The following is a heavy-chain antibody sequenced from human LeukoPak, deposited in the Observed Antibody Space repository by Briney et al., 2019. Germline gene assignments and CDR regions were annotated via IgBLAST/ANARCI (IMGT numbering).Heavy chain of an antibody. J-gene: IGHJ3*02. D-gene: IGHD5-12*01. CDR1: GYTFTTYY. Sequence: ASVKVSCKASGYTFTTYYMNWVRQAPGQGLDWMGIINSSGGSTTYAQKFQGRVTMTRDTSTSTIYMELSSLRSEDTAVYYCARGRGYDFLGAFDIWGQGTMVTVSS. CDR3: ARGRGYDFLGAFDI. CDR2: INSSGGST. V-gene: IGHV1-46*01.